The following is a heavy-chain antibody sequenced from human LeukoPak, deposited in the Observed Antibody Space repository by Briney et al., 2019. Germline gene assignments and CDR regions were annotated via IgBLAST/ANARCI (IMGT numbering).Heavy chain of an antibody. Sequence: GASVKVSCKASGYTFTSYGISWVRQAPGQGLEWMGWISAYNDNTNYAQKFQGRVTMTTDTSTSTAYMELRSLISDDTAVYFCARDSPPFDTATAESFDYWGQGTLVTVSS. CDR1: GYTFTSYG. V-gene: IGHV1-18*01. CDR3: ARDSPPFDTATAESFDY. J-gene: IGHJ4*02. CDR2: ISAYNDNT. D-gene: IGHD5-18*01.